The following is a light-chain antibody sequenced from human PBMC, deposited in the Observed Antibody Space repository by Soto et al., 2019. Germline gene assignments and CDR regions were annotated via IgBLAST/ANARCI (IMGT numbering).Light chain of an antibody. CDR3: QQNCSTPNT. CDR2: AAS. Sequence: DIQMTQSPSSVSASVGDRVSITCRASQDIGDLLAWYQQKPGKAPKLLIFAASTLQTGVPSRFSGRGSGTYFTLTISSLQPEDFATYFFQQNCSTPNTFGQGTRLE. J-gene: IGKJ5*01. V-gene: IGKV1-39*01. CDR1: QDIGDL.